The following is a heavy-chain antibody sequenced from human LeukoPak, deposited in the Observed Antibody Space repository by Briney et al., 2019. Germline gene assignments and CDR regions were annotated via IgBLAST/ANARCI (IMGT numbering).Heavy chain of an antibody. CDR1: GGTFSSYA. V-gene: IGHV1-69*13. J-gene: IGHJ4*02. CDR2: IIPIFGTA. CDR3: ARVWGLYCSSTSCYDFDY. Sequence: SVKVSCKAPGGTFSSYAISWVRQAPGQGLEWMGGIIPIFGTANYAQKFQGRVTITADESTSTAYMELSSLRSEDTAVYYCARVWGLYCSSTSCYDFDYWGQGTLVTVSS. D-gene: IGHD2-2*01.